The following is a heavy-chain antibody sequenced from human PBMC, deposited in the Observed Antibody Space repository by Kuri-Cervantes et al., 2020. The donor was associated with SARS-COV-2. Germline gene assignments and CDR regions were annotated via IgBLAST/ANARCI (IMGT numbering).Heavy chain of an antibody. J-gene: IGHJ6*02. Sequence: GGSLRLSCAASGFTFSSYGMHWVRQAPGKGLEWVAVISYDGSNKYYADSVKGRFTISRGNSKNTLYLQMNSLRAEDTAVYYCAKSYDFWSGYYRPYYYYYGMDVWGQGTTVTVSS. D-gene: IGHD3-3*01. CDR2: ISYDGSNK. CDR1: GFTFSSYG. V-gene: IGHV3-30*18. CDR3: AKSYDFWSGYYRPYYYYYGMDV.